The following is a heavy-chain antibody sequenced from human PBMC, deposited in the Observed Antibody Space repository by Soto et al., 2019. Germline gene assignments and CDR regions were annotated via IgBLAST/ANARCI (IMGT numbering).Heavy chain of an antibody. CDR2: IYYSGST. CDR3: GRAPQSIAVAGTVYFQH. Sequence: SETLSLTCTVSGGSISSYYWSWIRQPPGKGLEWIGYIYYSGSTNYNPSLKSRVTISVDTSKNQFSLKLSSVTAADTAEYYYGRAPQSIAVAGTVYFQHWGQGTLVTAPQ. V-gene: IGHV4-59*01. J-gene: IGHJ1*01. CDR1: GGSISSYY. D-gene: IGHD6-19*01.